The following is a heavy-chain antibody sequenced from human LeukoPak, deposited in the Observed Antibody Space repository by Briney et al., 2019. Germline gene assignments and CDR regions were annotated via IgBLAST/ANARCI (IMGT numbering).Heavy chain of an antibody. D-gene: IGHD6-19*01. V-gene: IGHV3-9*01. CDR2: ISWNSGSI. J-gene: IGHJ6*02. CDR3: AKDRGSGSYYYYGMDV. Sequence: SLRLSCAASGFTFDDYAMHWVRQAPGKGLEWVSGISWNSGSIGYADSVKGRFTISRDNAKSSLYLQMNSLRTEDKALYYCAKDRGSGSYYYYGMDVWGQGTTVTVSS. CDR1: GFTFDDYA.